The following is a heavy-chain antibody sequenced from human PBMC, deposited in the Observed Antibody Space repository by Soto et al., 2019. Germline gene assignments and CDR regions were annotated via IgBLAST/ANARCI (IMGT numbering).Heavy chain of an antibody. V-gene: IGHV5-10-1*01. CDR3: ARTSMQSRGYSYGHGGMDV. D-gene: IGHD5-18*01. J-gene: IGHJ6*02. CDR1: GYSFTSYW. Sequence: PGESLKISCKGSGYSFTSYWIDWVRQMPGKGLEWMGRIDPNDSYTNYSPSFQGHVTISADKSISTAYLQWSSLKASDTAMYYCARTSMQSRGYSYGHGGMDVWGQGTTVTVSS. CDR2: IDPNDSYT.